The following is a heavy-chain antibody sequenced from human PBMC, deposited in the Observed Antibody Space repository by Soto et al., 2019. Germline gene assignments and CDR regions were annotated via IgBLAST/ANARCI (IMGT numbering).Heavy chain of an antibody. CDR1: GGSFSGDY. J-gene: IGHJ6*02. V-gene: IGHV4-34*01. CDR2: VNHNEST. D-gene: IGHD1-7*01. Sequence: PSETLSLTCAVYGGSFSGDYWSWIRQPPGKGLEWVGEVNHNESTNYNPSLTSRVTISVDTSKTQYSLKLSSATAADTAMYYCARARAYNWNYVYYYGMDVWGQGTTVTVSS. CDR3: ARARAYNWNYVYYYGMDV.